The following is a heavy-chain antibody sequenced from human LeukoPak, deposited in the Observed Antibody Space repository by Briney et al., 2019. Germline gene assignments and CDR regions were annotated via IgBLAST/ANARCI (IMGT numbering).Heavy chain of an antibody. Sequence: KPSETLSLTCTVSGGSISSGGYYWSWIRQHPGKGLEWIGYIYYSGSTYYNPSLKGRVTISVDTSKNQFSLKLSSVTAADTAVYYCARDPGGAAAGYGPTSWFDPWGQGTLVTVSS. CDR2: IYYSGST. J-gene: IGHJ5*02. D-gene: IGHD6-13*01. V-gene: IGHV4-31*03. CDR1: GGSISSGGYY. CDR3: ARDPGGAAAGYGPTSWFDP.